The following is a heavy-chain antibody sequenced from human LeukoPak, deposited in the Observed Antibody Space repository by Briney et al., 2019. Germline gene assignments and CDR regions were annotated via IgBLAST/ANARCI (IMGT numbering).Heavy chain of an antibody. CDR2: ISGSGDRT. CDR3: AKDEDIVIIPAALDY. J-gene: IGHJ4*02. D-gene: IGHD2-2*01. Sequence: GGSLRLSCAASGFTFGSYAMSWVRQAPGRGLEWVSAISGSGDRTYYADSVKGRFTISRDNSKNTLYLQMSSLRAEDTAIYYCAKDEDIVIIPAALDYWGQGTLVTVSS. CDR1: GFTFGSYA. V-gene: IGHV3-23*01.